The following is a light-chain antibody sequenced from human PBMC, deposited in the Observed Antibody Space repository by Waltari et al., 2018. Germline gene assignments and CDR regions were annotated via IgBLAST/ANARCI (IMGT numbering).Light chain of an antibody. Sequence: DIQMTQSPCSLPASVGDSVTITCRASQRISSYLNWYQQKPGQAPKLLIYAASSLQSGVPSRFSGSGFGTDFTLTINSLQPEDFAVYYCQQTYSNFRTFGQGTKVDVK. CDR2: AAS. CDR1: QRISSY. V-gene: IGKV1-39*01. J-gene: IGKJ1*01. CDR3: QQTYSNFRT.